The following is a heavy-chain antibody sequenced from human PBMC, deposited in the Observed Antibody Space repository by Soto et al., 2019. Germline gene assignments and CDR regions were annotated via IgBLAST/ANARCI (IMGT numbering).Heavy chain of an antibody. CDR3: ASVVDTAMGNWFDP. Sequence: LPETLSLTCTVSGGSISSSSYYWGWIRQPPGKGREWIGYIYYSGSTYYNPSLKSRVTISVDTSKNQFSLKLSSVTAADTAVYYCASVVDTAMGNWFDPWGQGTLVTVSS. CDR1: GGSISSSSYY. J-gene: IGHJ5*02. CDR2: IYYSGST. D-gene: IGHD5-18*01. V-gene: IGHV4-39*07.